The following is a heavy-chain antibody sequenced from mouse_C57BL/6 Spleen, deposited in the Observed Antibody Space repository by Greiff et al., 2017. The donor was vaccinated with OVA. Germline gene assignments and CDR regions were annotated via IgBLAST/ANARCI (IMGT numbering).Heavy chain of an antibody. V-gene: IGHV1-53*01. J-gene: IGHJ3*01. D-gene: IGHD3-2*02. Sequence: VQLQQPGTELVKPGASVKLSCKASGYTFTSYWMHWVKQRPGQGLEWIGNINPSNGGTNYNEKFKSKATLTVDKSSSTAYMQLSSLTSEDSAVYYWARVDSSGLPWFAYWGQGTLVTVSA. CDR2: INPSNGGT. CDR3: ARVDSSGLPWFAY. CDR1: GYTFTSYW.